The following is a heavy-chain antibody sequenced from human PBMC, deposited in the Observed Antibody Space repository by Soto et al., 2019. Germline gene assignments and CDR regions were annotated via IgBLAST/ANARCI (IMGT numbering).Heavy chain of an antibody. CDR3: ARASAGLYYYYGLDV. Sequence: PGGSLRLSCAASGFSFNTYSMNWVRQAPGKGLEWVSYISSSSNTIYYADSVKGRFTISRDHAKSSLYLQMNSLRDEDTAVYYCARASAGLYYYYGLDVWGQGTTVTVSS. CDR1: GFSFNTYS. D-gene: IGHD6-13*01. J-gene: IGHJ6*02. V-gene: IGHV3-48*02. CDR2: ISSSSNTI.